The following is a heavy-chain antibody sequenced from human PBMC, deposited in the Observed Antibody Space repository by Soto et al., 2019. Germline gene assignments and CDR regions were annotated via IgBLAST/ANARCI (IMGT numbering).Heavy chain of an antibody. V-gene: IGHV1-18*01. D-gene: IGHD1-26*01. Sequence: QVQLVQSGGEVKKPGASVKVSCKASGYTFSSYGITWVRQAPGQGLEWMGWISTSSGNVYYAQRFQGRATMTTDISTNTVYLDLRSLRSDDTALYFCARERSGSYYPSFEYWGQGTLVTVSS. CDR1: GYTFSSYG. J-gene: IGHJ1*01. CDR3: ARERSGSYYPSFEY. CDR2: ISTSSGNV.